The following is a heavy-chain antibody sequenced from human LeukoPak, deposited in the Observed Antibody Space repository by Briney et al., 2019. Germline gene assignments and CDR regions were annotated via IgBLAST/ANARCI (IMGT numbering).Heavy chain of an antibody. D-gene: IGHD2-15*01. V-gene: IGHV4-39*01. Sequence: AETLSLTCIVSGGSISIHGFFWRWIRQPPGKGPEWYGRVYYEGVTYDNRTFQSRVTMSLVKSTNRFSLRLSSVTAADTAVYYCARLACSDAGCTTLPYNNFDPWGQGTLVIVST. CDR1: GGSISIHGFF. CDR3: ARLACSDAGCTTLPYNNFDP. J-gene: IGHJ5*02. CDR2: VYYEGVT.